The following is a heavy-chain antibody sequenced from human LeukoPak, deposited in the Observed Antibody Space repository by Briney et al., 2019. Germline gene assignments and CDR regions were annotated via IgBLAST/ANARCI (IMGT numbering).Heavy chain of an antibody. CDR2: IYSGGST. CDR3: ARAMIKSPFFDY. J-gene: IGHJ4*02. Sequence: GGSLRLSCAASGFTVSSNYMSWVRQAPGKGLEWVSVIYSGGSTYYADSVKGRFTISRDNSKNTLYLQMNSLRAEDTAVYYCARAMIKSPFFDYWGQGTLVTVSS. CDR1: GFTVSSNY. V-gene: IGHV3-66*01. D-gene: IGHD3-22*01.